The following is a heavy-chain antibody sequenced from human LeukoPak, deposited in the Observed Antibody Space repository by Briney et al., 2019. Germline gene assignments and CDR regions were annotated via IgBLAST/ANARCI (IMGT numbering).Heavy chain of an antibody. Sequence: PSETLSLTCTVSGGSISSYYWSWIRQPPGKGLEWIGYIYYSGSTNYNPSLKSRVTISVDTSKNQFSLKLNSVTAADTAVYYCASTSLDYDILTGYYSWFDPWGQGTLVTVSS. V-gene: IGHV4-59*01. J-gene: IGHJ5*02. CDR1: GGSISSYY. CDR2: IYYSGST. D-gene: IGHD3-9*01. CDR3: ASTSLDYDILTGYYSWFDP.